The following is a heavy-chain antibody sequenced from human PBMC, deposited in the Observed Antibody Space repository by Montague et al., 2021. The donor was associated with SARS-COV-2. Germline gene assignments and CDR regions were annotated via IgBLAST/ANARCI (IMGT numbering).Heavy chain of an antibody. V-gene: IGHV4-34*01. Sequence: SETLSLTCAVYGGSVSDYYWSWIRQPPGKGLEWIGEINHSGGTNYNPSLKSRVTTSVDTSKNQFSLTLTSVTAADTAVYYCARGPRITMIVVVITDIWFDPWGQGTLVTVSS. J-gene: IGHJ5*02. CDR1: GGSVSDYY. CDR2: INHSGGT. D-gene: IGHD3-22*01. CDR3: ARGPRITMIVVVITDIWFDP.